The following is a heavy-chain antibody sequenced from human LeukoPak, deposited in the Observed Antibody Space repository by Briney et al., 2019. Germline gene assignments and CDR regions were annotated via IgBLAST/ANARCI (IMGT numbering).Heavy chain of an antibody. CDR1: GFTFSSYS. Sequence: GGSLRLSCAASGFTFSSYSMNWVRQAPGKGLEWVSSISSSSSYIYYADSVKGRFTISRDNAKNSLYLQMNSLRAEDTAVYYCASLSGSYYRNFDYWGQGTLVTVSS. J-gene: IGHJ4*02. D-gene: IGHD1-26*01. CDR3: ASLSGSYYRNFDY. CDR2: ISSSSSYI. V-gene: IGHV3-21*01.